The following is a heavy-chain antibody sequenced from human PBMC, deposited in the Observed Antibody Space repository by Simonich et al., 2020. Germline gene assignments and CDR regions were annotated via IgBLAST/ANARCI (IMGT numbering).Heavy chain of an antibody. V-gene: IGHV1-69*06. D-gene: IGHD3-10*01. J-gene: IGHJ4*02. CDR2: INPILSKA. CDR1: GGTFSSYA. CDR3: ARTNTMRELDTMVRGVDYFDY. Sequence: QVQLVQSGAEVKKPGSSVKVSCKASGGTFSSYAISWVRQAPGQGLEWMEGINPILSKANNAQKFQGSVTITADKSTSTAYMELSSLRSEDTAVYYCARTNTMRELDTMVRGVDYFDYWGQGTLVTVSS.